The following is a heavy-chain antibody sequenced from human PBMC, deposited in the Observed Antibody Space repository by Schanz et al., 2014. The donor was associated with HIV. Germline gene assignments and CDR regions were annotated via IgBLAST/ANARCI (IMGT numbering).Heavy chain of an antibody. Sequence: EVQLLESGGGLVQPGGSLRLTCAASGFTFRSYAMTWVRQAPGKGLEWVSSISESGGRTYYADSVKGRFTISRDNSKNTVYLRMSGLRAEDTAVYYCANQRYSGTYRPFDYWGRGTLVTVSS. CDR3: ANQRYSGTYRPFDY. D-gene: IGHD1-26*01. V-gene: IGHV3-23*01. J-gene: IGHJ4*02. CDR1: GFTFRSYA. CDR2: ISESGGRT.